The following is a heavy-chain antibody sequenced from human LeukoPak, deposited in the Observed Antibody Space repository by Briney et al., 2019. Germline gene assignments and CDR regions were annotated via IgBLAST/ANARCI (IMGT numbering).Heavy chain of an antibody. V-gene: IGHV4-34*01. D-gene: IGHD5-24*01. CDR2: IDHRGDT. J-gene: IGHJ4*03. Sequence: KTSETLSLTCAVYGGSFSRYYWSWIRQSPGKGLEWIAEIDHRGDTNYNPSVKSRVTISVDTSNNQFSLKVRSLSAADTALYYCARGATISQTGYFDFWGQGTLVTVSS. CDR3: ARGATISQTGYFDF. CDR1: GGSFSRYY.